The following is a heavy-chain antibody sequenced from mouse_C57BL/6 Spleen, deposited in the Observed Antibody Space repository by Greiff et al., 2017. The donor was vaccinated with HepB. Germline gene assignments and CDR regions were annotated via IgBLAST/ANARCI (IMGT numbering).Heavy chain of an antibody. Sequence: QVQLQQPGAELVKPGASVKLSCKASGYTFTSYWMHWVQQRPGRGLEWIGRIDPISGGTKYTEKYKSKSTLTVDKPSSTAYMQLISLTSEDSAVYYCARSVHYDEAWFAYWGQGTLVTVSA. CDR2: IDPISGGT. D-gene: IGHD1-2*01. V-gene: IGHV1-72*01. CDR1: GYTFTSYW. J-gene: IGHJ3*01. CDR3: ARSVHYDEAWFAY.